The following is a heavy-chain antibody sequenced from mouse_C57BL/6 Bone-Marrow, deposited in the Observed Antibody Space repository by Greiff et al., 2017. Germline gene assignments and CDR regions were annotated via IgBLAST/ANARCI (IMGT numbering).Heavy chain of an antibody. CDR1: GYTFTSYW. V-gene: IGHV1-69*01. Sequence: VQLQQPGAELVMPGASVKLSCKASGYTFTSYWMHWVKQRPGQGLEWIGEIDPSDSYTNYNQKFTGKSTLTVDKSSSAAYMQLSSLTSEDSAVYYCARTPITTVVARAMDYWGQGTSVTVSS. D-gene: IGHD1-1*01. CDR3: ARTPITTVVARAMDY. J-gene: IGHJ4*01. CDR2: IDPSDSYT.